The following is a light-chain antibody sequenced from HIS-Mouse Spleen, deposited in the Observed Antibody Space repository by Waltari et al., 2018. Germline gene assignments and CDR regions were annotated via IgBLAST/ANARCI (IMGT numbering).Light chain of an antibody. CDR1: QGISNY. Sequence: IQMTQSPSSLPASVGDRVTITCQASQGISNYLNWYQQKPGKAPKLLIYDASNLETGVPSRFSGSGSGTDFTFTISSLQPEDIATYYCQQYDNLPLTFGGGTKVEIK. CDR2: DAS. V-gene: IGKV1-33*01. CDR3: QQYDNLPLT. J-gene: IGKJ4*01.